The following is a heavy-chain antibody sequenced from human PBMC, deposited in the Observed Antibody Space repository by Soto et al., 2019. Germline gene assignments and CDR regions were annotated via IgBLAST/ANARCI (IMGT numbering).Heavy chain of an antibody. D-gene: IGHD2-2*01. Sequence: ASVKVSCKASGYTFTSYGISWVRQAPGQGLEWMGWISAYNGNTNYAQKLQGRVTMTTDTSTSTAYMELRSLRSDDTAVYYCARGYCSSTSCDWGPANWFDPWGQGTLVTVSS. CDR1: GYTFTSYG. CDR2: ISAYNGNT. J-gene: IGHJ5*02. CDR3: ARGYCSSTSCDWGPANWFDP. V-gene: IGHV1-18*01.